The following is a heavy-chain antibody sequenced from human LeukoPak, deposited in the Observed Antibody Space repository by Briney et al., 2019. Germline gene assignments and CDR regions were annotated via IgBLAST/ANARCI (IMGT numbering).Heavy chain of an antibody. V-gene: IGHV3-7*01. CDR1: VFTFSSYW. CDR3: ARGGLWGGDY. CDR2: IKADGSDK. D-gene: IGHD3-16*01. J-gene: IGHJ4*02. Sequence: PGGSLRLSCAASVFTFSSYWMTWVRQAPGRGLEWVATIKADGSDKYYVNSVKGRFTISRDNAKNSLSLQMDSLRAEDTAVYYCARGGLWGGDYWGQGTLVTVSS.